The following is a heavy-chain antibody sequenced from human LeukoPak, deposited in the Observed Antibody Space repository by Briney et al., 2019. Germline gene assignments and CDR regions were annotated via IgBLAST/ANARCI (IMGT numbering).Heavy chain of an antibody. D-gene: IGHD2-15*01. V-gene: IGHV1-8*01. Sequence: ASVKVSCKASGNTFTSYDINWVRQATGQGLEWMGWMNPNSGNTGYAQKFQGRVTMTRNTSISTAYMELSSLRSEDTAVYYCARGAYCSGGSCYRAEDAFDIWGQGTMVTVSS. CDR2: MNPNSGNT. CDR1: GNTFTSYD. CDR3: ARGAYCSGGSCYRAEDAFDI. J-gene: IGHJ3*02.